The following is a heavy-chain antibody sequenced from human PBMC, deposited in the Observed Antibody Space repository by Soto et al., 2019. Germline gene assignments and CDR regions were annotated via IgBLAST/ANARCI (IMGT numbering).Heavy chain of an antibody. CDR1: GFTFSDYY. V-gene: IGHV3-11*06. CDR2: ISSSSSYT. J-gene: IGHJ6*02. D-gene: IGHD3-10*01. CDR3: AKAGEGLLFGPGPVYYYYGMDV. Sequence: GGSLRLSCAASGFTFSDYYMSWIRQAPGKGLEWVSYISSSSSYTNYADSVKGRFTISRDNAKNSLYLQMNSLRAEDTAVYYCAKAGEGLLFGPGPVYYYYGMDVWGQGNTVTVS.